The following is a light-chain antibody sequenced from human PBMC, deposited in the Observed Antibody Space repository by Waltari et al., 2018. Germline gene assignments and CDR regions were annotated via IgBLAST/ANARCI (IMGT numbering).Light chain of an antibody. J-gene: IGKJ4*01. V-gene: IGKV3-15*01. CDR1: QTVSSK. CDR2: DVS. Sequence: EILMTQSPVTLYVSTGERATTSCRASQTVSSKLALYQQKFGQAPKVLIYDVSTRATGTPARFSGTGSGTEFTLIISSLQSEDFALYYCQQYYNWPLTFGGGTKVEIK. CDR3: QQYYNWPLT.